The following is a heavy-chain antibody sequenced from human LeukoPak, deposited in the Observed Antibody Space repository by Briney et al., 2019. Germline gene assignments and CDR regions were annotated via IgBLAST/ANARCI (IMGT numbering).Heavy chain of an antibody. Sequence: PGGSLRLSCAASGFTFSDYYMSWIRQAPGKGLEWVSYISSSGSTIYYADSVKGRFTISRDNAKNSLYLQMNSLRAEDTAVYYCARPAQTDSSGWYLDYWGQGTLVTVSS. CDR1: GFTFSDYY. CDR2: ISSSGSTI. D-gene: IGHD6-19*01. J-gene: IGHJ4*02. CDR3: ARPAQTDSSGWYLDY. V-gene: IGHV3-11*01.